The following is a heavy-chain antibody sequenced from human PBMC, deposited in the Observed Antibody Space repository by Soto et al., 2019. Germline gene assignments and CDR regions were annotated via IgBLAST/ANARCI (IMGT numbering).Heavy chain of an antibody. Sequence: QVQLVQSGAEVKKPGASVKVSCKASGYTFTYYAIHWVRQAPGQCLEWMGWINAGNGDTKYSQKFQGRVTITRDTSSSTAYMVLSGLRSVYSAVYSCDTELRGMDVWGQGTTVTVSS. D-gene: IGHD3-10*01. CDR3: DTELRGMDV. CDR2: INAGNGDT. J-gene: IGHJ6*02. V-gene: IGHV1-3*01. CDR1: GYTFTYYA.